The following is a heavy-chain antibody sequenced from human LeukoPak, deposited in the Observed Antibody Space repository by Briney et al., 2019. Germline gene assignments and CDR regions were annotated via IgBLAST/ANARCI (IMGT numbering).Heavy chain of an antibody. J-gene: IGHJ4*02. CDR1: VYSISSGYY. CDR3: ASTDYYDFYFDY. D-gene: IGHD3-22*01. Sequence: PSETLSLTCTVSVYSISSGYYWGWIRQPPGKGLEWIGSIYHSGNTYYNPSLKSRVTISVDTSKNQFSLKLSSVTAADTAVYYCASTDYYDFYFDYWAQGTLVTVSS. V-gene: IGHV4-38-2*02. CDR2: IYHSGNT.